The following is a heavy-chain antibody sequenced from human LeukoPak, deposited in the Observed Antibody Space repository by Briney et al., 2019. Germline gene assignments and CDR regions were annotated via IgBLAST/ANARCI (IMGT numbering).Heavy chain of an antibody. CDR3: ARGPGFFYDSSGYPRYYYGMDV. V-gene: IGHV4-59*12. J-gene: IGHJ6*02. CDR1: GGSISNYF. Sequence: SETLSLTCTVSGGSISNYFWSWIRQSPGKGLEWIGYIYYSGSTNYNPSLKSRVTISVDTSKNQFSLKLSSVTAADTAVYYCARGPGFFYDSSGYPRYYYGMDVWGQGTTVTVSS. CDR2: IYYSGST. D-gene: IGHD3-22*01.